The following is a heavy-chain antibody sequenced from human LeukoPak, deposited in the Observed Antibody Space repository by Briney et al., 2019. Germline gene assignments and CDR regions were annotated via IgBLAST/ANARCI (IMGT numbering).Heavy chain of an antibody. CDR3: SRDQTPYY. V-gene: IGHV3-49*04. CDR2: IASKTYGGTA. J-gene: IGHJ4*02. CDR1: GFTFGDYA. Sequence: GRSLRLSCTASGFTFGDYAMTWVRQAPGKGLEWVGSIASKTYGGTAEYAASVKGRFTISRDDSKSIAYLQMNSLKTEDTAVYFCSRDQTPYYWGQGTLVTVSS.